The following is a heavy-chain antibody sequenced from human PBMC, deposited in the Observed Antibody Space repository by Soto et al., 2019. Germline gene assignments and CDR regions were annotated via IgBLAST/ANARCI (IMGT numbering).Heavy chain of an antibody. CDR3: TIEGAYPGPDFDY. CDR2: TKKKANRGTT. V-gene: IGHV3-72*01. J-gene: IGHJ4*02. CDR1: GFTFSDRY. D-gene: IGHD3-16*01. Sequence: GGSLRLSWPASGFTFSDRYMDGGRQAPGKGLEWVGRTKKKANRGTTEYAASVKGRFTISRDDSRNSVYLQMNSLKTDDTAVYYCTIEGAYPGPDFDYWGQGTLVTVSS.